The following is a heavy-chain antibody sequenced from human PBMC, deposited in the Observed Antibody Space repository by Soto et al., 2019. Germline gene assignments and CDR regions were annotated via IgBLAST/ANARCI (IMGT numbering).Heavy chain of an antibody. Sequence: KISETLSLTCTVPGGSISSGGYYWSWIRHHPGKGLEWIGYIYYSGSTYYNPSLKSRVTISVDTSKNQFSLKLSSVTAADTAVYYCARVFGFGGMDVWCQGTTLTVSS. V-gene: IGHV4-31*03. CDR2: IYYSGST. CDR1: GGSISSGGYY. D-gene: IGHD3-10*01. CDR3: ARVFGFGGMDV. J-gene: IGHJ6*02.